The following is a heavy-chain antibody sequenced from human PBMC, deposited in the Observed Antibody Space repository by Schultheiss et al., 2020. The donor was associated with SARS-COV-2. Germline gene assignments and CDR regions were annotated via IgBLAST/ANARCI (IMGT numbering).Heavy chain of an antibody. D-gene: IGHD3-22*01. J-gene: IGHJ4*02. Sequence: GSLRLSCTASGFTFGDYAMSWFRQSPGKGLEWIGQVSHSGGTHYSPSLKRRVTISVDTSKSQFSLRLSSVTAADTAVYYCARGDSSGYYFGFMNYWGQGTLVTVSS. CDR2: VSHSGGT. V-gene: IGHV4-34*01. CDR1: GFTFGDYA. CDR3: ARGDSSGYYFGFMNY.